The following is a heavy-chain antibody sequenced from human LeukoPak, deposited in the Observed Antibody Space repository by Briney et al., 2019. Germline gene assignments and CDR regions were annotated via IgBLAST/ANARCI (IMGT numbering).Heavy chain of an antibody. CDR3: ARQRGASRTVNWFDP. CDR1: GYSFTTYW. Sequence: GESLQISCETSGYSFTTYWIGWVRPRPGTGLEWVGAIYPDDSDTRYSPSFQGQVAISADRSIRTAYLKSNSLKASDTGMYYCARQRGASRTVNWFDPWGQATLVTVSS. CDR2: IYPDDSDT. D-gene: IGHD3/OR15-3a*01. V-gene: IGHV5-51*01. J-gene: IGHJ5*02.